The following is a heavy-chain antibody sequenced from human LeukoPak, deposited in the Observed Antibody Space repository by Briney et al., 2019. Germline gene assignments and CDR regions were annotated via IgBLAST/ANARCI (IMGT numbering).Heavy chain of an antibody. CDR2: ISFVGSYK. CDR1: RFTFGFFG. J-gene: IGHJ6*03. CDR3: AKDPDAYCGGDCSHYYYYYMDV. V-gene: IGHV3-30*18. Sequence: GGSLSLSFAALRFTFGFFGCHGVRQPPAKGLDGWAVISFVGSYKYHADSVKGRFTIFRDNSKNTLYLQMNSLRGEDTAVYYCAKDPDAYCGGDCSHYYYYYMDVWGKGTSVTVSS. D-gene: IGHD2-21*02.